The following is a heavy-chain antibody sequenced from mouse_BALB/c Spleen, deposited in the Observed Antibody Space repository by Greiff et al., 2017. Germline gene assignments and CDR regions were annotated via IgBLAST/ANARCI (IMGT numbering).Heavy chain of an antibody. J-gene: IGHJ4*01. D-gene: IGHD1-1*01. V-gene: IGHV2-2-2*01. CDR2: IWSGGRT. CDR1: GFSFTSYG. CDR3: VRTPLAVVGGDYAMDY. Sequence: QVQLKESGPGLVQPSQSLSITCTVSGFSFTSYGVHWVRQSPGKGLEWLGVIWSGGRTDYNAAFISRLSISKDNSKSQVFFNMNSLQADDTAIYYCVRTPLAVVGGDYAMDYWGQGTTVTVSS.